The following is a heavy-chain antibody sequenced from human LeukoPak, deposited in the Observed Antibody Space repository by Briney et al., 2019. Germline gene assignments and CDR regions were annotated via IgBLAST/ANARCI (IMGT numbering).Heavy chain of an antibody. D-gene: IGHD6-19*01. J-gene: IGHJ3*02. CDR3: ATYSTGFDI. V-gene: IGHV4-34*01. CDR2: INHRGST. CDR1: GGSFSDYY. Sequence: SETLSLTCAVYGGSFSDYYWTWIRQPPGKGLEWIGEINHRGSTHYNPSLKSRVTISVDTSKKQFSLKLSSVTAADTAVYYCATYSTGFDIWGQGTMVTVSS.